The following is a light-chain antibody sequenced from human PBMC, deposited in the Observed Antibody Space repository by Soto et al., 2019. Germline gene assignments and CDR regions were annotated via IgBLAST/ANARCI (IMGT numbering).Light chain of an antibody. J-gene: IGLJ1*01. CDR2: DVS. CDR1: SSDVGGYDY. Sequence: QSALAQPAAVSGSPGQSITISCTGPSSDVGGYDYVSWYQHHPGKAPKLMIYDVSNRPSGVSNRFSGSKSGNTASLTISGPPAEDEADYYCSSYTSSSLYVFGTGTKVTVL. CDR3: SSYTSSSLYV. V-gene: IGLV2-14*03.